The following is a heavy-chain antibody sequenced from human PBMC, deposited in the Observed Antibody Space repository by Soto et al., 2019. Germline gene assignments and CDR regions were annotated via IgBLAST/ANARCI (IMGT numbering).Heavy chain of an antibody. CDR3: ARDLHCISTNCYLIAGTWFDP. J-gene: IGHJ5*02. CDR2: LSYDGSNK. Sequence: QVQLVESWGGVVQPGKSLRLSCAASAFTVSSYPMYWVRHPPGKGLEWVALLSYDGSNKYCADSVKGRFTISRDNSKNTLYLQMNSLRPEDTAVYYCARDLHCISTNCYLIAGTWFDPWGQGTLVTVSS. D-gene: IGHD2-2*01. CDR1: AFTVSSYP. V-gene: IGHV3-30*03.